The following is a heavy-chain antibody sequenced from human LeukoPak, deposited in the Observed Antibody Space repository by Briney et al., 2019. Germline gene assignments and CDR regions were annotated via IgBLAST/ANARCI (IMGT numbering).Heavy chain of an antibody. CDR2: IYHSGST. V-gene: IGHV4-4*02. J-gene: IGHJ5*02. D-gene: IGHD7-27*01. Sequence: SGTLSLTCAVSGGSISSSNWWTWVRQPPGKGLEWIGEIYHSGSTNYNPSLKSRVTISVDKSKNHFSPTLTSVTAADTAVYYCAKSGDYRFDPWGQGTLVTVSS. CDR1: GGSISSSNW. CDR3: AKSGDYRFDP.